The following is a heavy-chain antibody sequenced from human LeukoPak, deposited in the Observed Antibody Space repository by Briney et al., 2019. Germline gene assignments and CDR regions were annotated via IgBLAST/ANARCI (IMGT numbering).Heavy chain of an antibody. D-gene: IGHD6-19*01. J-gene: IGHJ4*02. V-gene: IGHV3-23*01. Sequence: GRSLRLSCAASGFTFSSYAKSWVRQAPGEGLEWVSGISGSGGRTYYADSVKGRFTISKDNTNNTLYLQRNSLRAEDTAVYYCAKDPLYSSGWLADYWGQGTLVTVSS. CDR1: GFTFSSYA. CDR2: ISGSGGRT. CDR3: AKDPLYSSGWLADY.